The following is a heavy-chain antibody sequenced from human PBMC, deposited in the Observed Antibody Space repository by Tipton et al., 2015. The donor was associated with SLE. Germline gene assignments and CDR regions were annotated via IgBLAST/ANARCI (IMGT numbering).Heavy chain of an antibody. V-gene: IGHV3-7*03. CDR2: IKQDGSEK. J-gene: IGHJ3*02. CDR1: GFTFSSYA. CDR3: ARGGIQLFLI. D-gene: IGHD5-18*01. Sequence: SLRLSCAASGFTFSSYAMSWVRQAPGKGLEWVANIKQDGSEKYYVDSVKGRFTISRDSAKNSLYLQMNSLRAEDTAVYYCARGGIQLFLIWGQGTMVTVSS.